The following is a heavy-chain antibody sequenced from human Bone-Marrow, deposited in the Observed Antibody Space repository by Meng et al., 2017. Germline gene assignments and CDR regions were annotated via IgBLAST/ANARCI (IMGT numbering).Heavy chain of an antibody. CDR3: ARNARLRYFDWLAKRYYGMDV. CDR1: GFTFGIYV. CDR2: ISNSGDST. J-gene: IGHJ6*02. Sequence: GGSLRLSCAASGFTFGIYVMSWVRQAPGKGLEWVSGISNSGDSTYYADSVKGRFTISRDNSKNTLYLQMNSLRAEDTAVYYCARNARLRYFDWLAKRYYGMDVWGQGTTVTVSS. D-gene: IGHD3-9*01. V-gene: IGHV3-23*01.